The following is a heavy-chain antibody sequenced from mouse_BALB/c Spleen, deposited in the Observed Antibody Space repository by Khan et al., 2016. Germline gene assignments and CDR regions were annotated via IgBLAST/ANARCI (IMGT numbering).Heavy chain of an antibody. CDR2: IDGENGET. D-gene: IGHD1-1*01. J-gene: IGHJ2*01. Sequence: VERQQSGAELVRSGASVTLSCTPSGFHIKVYYMRWVKQRPEQGLGWIGWIDGENGETDYAPTVQNRATLLGDTSTNPSYLHLSSLTSEDTAVYYCYTVVRRCYFDCWGQGTTLTVSS. CDR3: YTVVRRCYFDC. CDR1: GFHIKVYY. V-gene: IGHV14-4*02.